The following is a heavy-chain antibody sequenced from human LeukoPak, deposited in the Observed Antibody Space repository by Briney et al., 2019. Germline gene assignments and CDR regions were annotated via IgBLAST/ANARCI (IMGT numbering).Heavy chain of an antibody. D-gene: IGHD2-8*02. J-gene: IGHJ4*02. V-gene: IGHV3-21*01. CDR2: ISSSSSYI. CDR1: GFTFSSYS. CDR3: ARDLLSLVVPDY. Sequence: PGGPLRLSCAASGFTFSSYSMIWVRQAPGKGLEWVSSISSSSSYIYYADSVKGRFTISRDNAKNSRYLQMNSLRAEDTAVYYCARDLLSLVVPDYWGQGTLVTVSS.